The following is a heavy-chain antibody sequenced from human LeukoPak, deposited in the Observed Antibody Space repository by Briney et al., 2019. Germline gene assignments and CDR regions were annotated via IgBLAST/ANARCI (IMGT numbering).Heavy chain of an antibody. CDR1: GGTFSNYA. V-gene: IGHV1-69*05. J-gene: IGHJ5*02. Sequence: GASVKVPCKASGGTFSNYAISWVRQAPGQGLEWLGGIIPMFGTAKYAQKFQGRVTITTDESTTTAYMELISLRFEDTAVYYCLRRQALRGRHRAFDPWGQGTLVTVTS. D-gene: IGHD6-25*01. CDR2: IIPMFGTA. CDR3: LRRQALRGRHRAFDP.